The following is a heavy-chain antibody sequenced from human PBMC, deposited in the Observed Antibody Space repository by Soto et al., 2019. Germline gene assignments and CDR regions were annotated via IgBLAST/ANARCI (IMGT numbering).Heavy chain of an antibody. CDR1: GFTFSSYS. J-gene: IGHJ3*02. Sequence: EVQLVESGGGLVKPGGSLRLSCAASGFTFSSYSMNWVRQAPGKGLEWVSSISSSSSYIYYADSVKGRFTISRDNAKNSLYLQMNSLRAEDTAVYYCASTRIAARYHDAFDIWGQGTMVTVSS. CDR2: ISSSSSYI. D-gene: IGHD6-6*01. CDR3: ASTRIAARYHDAFDI. V-gene: IGHV3-21*01.